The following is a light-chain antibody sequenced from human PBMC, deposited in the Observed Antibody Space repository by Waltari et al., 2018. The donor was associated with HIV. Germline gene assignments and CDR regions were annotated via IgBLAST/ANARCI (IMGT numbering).Light chain of an antibody. J-gene: IGLJ3*02. CDR3: ATWDDDLSTWL. CDR1: SSNIGSNS. Sequence: SVLTQPPSASGTPGQRVTISCSGDSSNIGSNSVYWYQQLPGTAPKLLIYTNDQRPSAVPDRFSGSNSGTSASLAISGLRSEDEADYYCATWDDDLSTWLFGGGTKLTVL. V-gene: IGLV1-47*01. CDR2: TND.